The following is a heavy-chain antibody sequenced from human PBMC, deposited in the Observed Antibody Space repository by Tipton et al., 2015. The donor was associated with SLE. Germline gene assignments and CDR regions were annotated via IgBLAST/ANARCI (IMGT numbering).Heavy chain of an antibody. CDR1: GGSINNKY. CDR3: ARGMVTWRGAIVGVDV. J-gene: IGHJ6*02. D-gene: IGHD2-21*02. CDR2: ISHSGTT. Sequence: TLSLTCSVSGGSINNKYWGWIRQPPGKGLEWMGYISHSGTTNYNPSLKSRVTISVDMAKNQFSLKRTSVTAADTAMYYCARGMVTWRGAIVGVDVWGQGTTVNVSS. V-gene: IGHV4-59*08.